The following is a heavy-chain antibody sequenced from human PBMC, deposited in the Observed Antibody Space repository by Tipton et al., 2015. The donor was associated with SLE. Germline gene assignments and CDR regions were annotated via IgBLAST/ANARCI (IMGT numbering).Heavy chain of an antibody. CDR2: ISRSGNTI. D-gene: IGHD3-10*01. CDR1: GITLGSHN. Sequence: SLRLSCAASGITLGSHNVNWVRQAPGKGLEWISYISRSGNTIYYAESVRGRFTISRDNAKNSLHLQMNSLRAEDTAVYYCAREGVVIQGGYYYGLDVWGQGTTVTVSS. J-gene: IGHJ6*02. CDR3: AREGVVIQGGYYYGLDV. V-gene: IGHV3-48*03.